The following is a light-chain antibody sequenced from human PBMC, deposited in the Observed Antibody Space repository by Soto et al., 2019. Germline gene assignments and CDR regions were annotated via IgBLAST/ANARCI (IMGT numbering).Light chain of an antibody. CDR2: DVN. CDR1: SSDVGGYKY. V-gene: IGLV2-14*01. CDR3: SSYTSSSTLV. J-gene: IGLJ2*01. Sequence: QSVLTQPASVSGSPGQSITISCTGTSSDVGGYKYVSWFRQYPDKAPTLMLYDVNTRPSGVSDRFSGSKSGNTASLTISGLQAEDEADYYCSSYTSSSTLVFGGGTKLTVL.